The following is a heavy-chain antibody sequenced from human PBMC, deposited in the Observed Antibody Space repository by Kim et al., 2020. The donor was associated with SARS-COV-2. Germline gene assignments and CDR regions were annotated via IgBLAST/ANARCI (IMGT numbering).Heavy chain of an antibody. CDR1: GFTFSSYG. V-gene: IGHV3-33*01. Sequence: GGSLRLSCAASGFTFSSYGMHWVRQAPGKGLEWVAVIWYDGSNKYYADSVKGRFTISRDNSKNTLYLQMNSLRAEDTAVYYCARGAGTTFYYYYYGMDVWGQGTTVTVSS. CDR3: ARGAGTTFYYYYYGMDV. J-gene: IGHJ6*02. D-gene: IGHD1-1*01. CDR2: IWYDGSNK.